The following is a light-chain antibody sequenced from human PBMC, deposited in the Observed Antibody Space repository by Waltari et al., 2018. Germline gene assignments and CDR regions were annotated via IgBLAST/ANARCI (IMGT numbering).Light chain of an antibody. V-gene: IGKV3-11*01. J-gene: IGKJ3*01. CDR1: QSVSSY. CDR2: GAS. Sequence: EIVLTQSPATLSLSPGERATLSCRASQSVSSYLAWYQHKPGTAPRLLIYGASNRASGIPARFSGSGAGTDFPLTISSLEPEDFAVYYCQQRSNWPLFTFGPGTKVDIK. CDR3: QQRSNWPLFT.